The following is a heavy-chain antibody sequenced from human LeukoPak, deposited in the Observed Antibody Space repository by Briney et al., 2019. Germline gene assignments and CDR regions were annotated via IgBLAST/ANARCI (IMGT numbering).Heavy chain of an antibody. CDR1: GCTLSNAW. CDR2: IKRKIDGETT. D-gene: IGHD4-17*01. Sequence: EGALTLSRAASGCTLSNAWMNWVRQAPGQRLEWVGLIKRKIDGETTDYAAPVKGRFTISRDDSKNTLYLQMNSLKTEDTAVYYCTAQGNYGDLLYWGQGTLVTVSS. J-gene: IGHJ4*02. V-gene: IGHV3-15*01. CDR3: TAQGNYGDLLY.